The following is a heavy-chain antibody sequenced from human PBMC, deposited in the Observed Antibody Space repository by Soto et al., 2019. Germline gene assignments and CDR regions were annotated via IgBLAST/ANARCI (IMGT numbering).Heavy chain of an antibody. CDR1: GYSFTSYW. CDR3: ARYSDRAAAAYYYYGMDV. J-gene: IGHJ6*02. Sequence: GESLKISCKGSGYSFTSYWIGSLRQIPWKGLEWMGIIYPGASDTRYSPSFQGQVTISADKSISTAYLQWRSLKASDNAMYYCARYSDRAAAAYYYYGMDVWGQGTKVTVSS. V-gene: IGHV5-51*01. CDR2: IYPGASDT. D-gene: IGHD5-18*01.